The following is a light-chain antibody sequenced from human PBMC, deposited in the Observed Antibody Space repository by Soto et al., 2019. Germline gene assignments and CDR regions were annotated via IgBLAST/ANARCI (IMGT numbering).Light chain of an antibody. Sequence: NVLTQSPGTLSLSPGERATLSCRASQNVDSNYLAWYQQKPGQAPRIIIFGASGRATGIPDRFSGSGSGTDFTLTISRLEPEDFAVYYCQQYGSLSWTFGQGTKVDIK. J-gene: IGKJ1*01. V-gene: IGKV3-20*01. CDR2: GAS. CDR3: QQYGSLSWT. CDR1: QNVDSNY.